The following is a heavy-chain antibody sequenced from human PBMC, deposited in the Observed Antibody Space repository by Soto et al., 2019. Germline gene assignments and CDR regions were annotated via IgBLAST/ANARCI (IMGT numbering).Heavy chain of an antibody. D-gene: IGHD3-10*01. CDR2: ISWHSGVV. J-gene: IGHJ4*02. CDR1: GFKFDEYG. Sequence: ESGGGWVQPGRSLRLSCVASGFKFDEYGMSWVRQAPGRGLECVAGISWHSGVVDYADSVQGRFTVSRDNAKNSLYLQMNSLRPEDTAFYFCAKRMGRKDMYFDFWGQGTLVTVSS. V-gene: IGHV3-9*01. CDR3: AKRMGRKDMYFDF.